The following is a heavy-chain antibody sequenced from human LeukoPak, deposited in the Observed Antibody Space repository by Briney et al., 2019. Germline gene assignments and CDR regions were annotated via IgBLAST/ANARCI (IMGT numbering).Heavy chain of an antibody. CDR3: ARGGWSLDL. J-gene: IGHJ2*01. CDR1: GGSMTGSY. V-gene: IGHV4-59*01. D-gene: IGHD1-26*01. Sequence: SETLSLTCTVSGGSMTGSYWSWIRQPPGKGLEWIGYIYYSGTTNYNPPLKGRVTISVDTSKNQFSLKLTSVTAADTAVYFCARGGWSLDLWGRGTLVAVSS. CDR2: IYYSGTT.